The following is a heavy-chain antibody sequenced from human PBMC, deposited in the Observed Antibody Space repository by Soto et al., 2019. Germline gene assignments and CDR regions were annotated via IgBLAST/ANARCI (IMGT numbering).Heavy chain of an antibody. J-gene: IGHJ5*02. D-gene: IGHD3-10*01. V-gene: IGHV3-33*01. Sequence: QVQLVESGGGVVQPGRSLRLSCEGSGFTFNKYGMQWVRQAPGKGLEWVAIIWYDGSNDFYADSVKGRFTISKDNSKNKVYLEMDSLRVEDTGIYYCARAGVENWLDPWGQGTVVTVSS. CDR3: ARAGVENWLDP. CDR1: GFTFNKYG. CDR2: IWYDGSND.